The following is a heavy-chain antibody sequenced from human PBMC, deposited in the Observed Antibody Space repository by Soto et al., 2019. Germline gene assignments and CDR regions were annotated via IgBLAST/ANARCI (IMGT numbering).Heavy chain of an antibody. Sequence: QVQLVQSGAEVKKPGPSVKVSCKASGGTFSSYAISWVRQAPGQGLEWMGGIIPIFGTANYAQKLQGRVTITADESTNTAYMELSSLGSEDTAVYYGTRDRGRRYNDGRGYYYSAYWGQGTLVTVSS. CDR3: TRDRGRRYNDGRGYYYSAY. V-gene: IGHV1-69*01. J-gene: IGHJ4*02. CDR1: GGTFSSYA. CDR2: IIPIFGTA. D-gene: IGHD3-22*01.